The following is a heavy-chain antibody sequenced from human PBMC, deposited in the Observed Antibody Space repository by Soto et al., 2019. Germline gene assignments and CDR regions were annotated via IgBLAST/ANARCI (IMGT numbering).Heavy chain of an antibody. CDR1: GYTFTSYG. CDR2: ISAYNGNT. J-gene: IGHJ4*02. Sequence: ASVKVSCKASGYTFTSYGISWVRQAPGQVLEWMGWISAYNGNTNYAQKLQGRVTMTTDTSTTTAYMELRSLRSDDTAVYYCARALYDILTGSPPTAFEYWAQGTMVPVSS. CDR3: ARALYDILTGSPPTAFEY. V-gene: IGHV1-18*04. D-gene: IGHD3-9*01.